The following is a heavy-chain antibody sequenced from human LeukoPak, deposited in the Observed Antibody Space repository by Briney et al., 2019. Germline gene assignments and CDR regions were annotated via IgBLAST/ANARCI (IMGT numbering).Heavy chain of an antibody. D-gene: IGHD3-22*01. CDR2: ITGSGDST. CDR3: ASSGSYSDFDY. J-gene: IGHJ4*02. V-gene: IGHV3-23*01. Sequence: GGSLRLSCAVSGVSFSSYAVGWVRQTPGKGLQLVSTITGSGDSTFYADSVNGRFTVSRDNSKNTLYLQMSSLRADDTAVYYCASSGSYSDFDYWGQGTLVTVSS. CDR1: GVSFSSYA.